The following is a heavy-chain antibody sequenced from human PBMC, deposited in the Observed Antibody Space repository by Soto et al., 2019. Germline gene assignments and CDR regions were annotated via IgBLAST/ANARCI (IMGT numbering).Heavy chain of an antibody. D-gene: IGHD3-16*02. V-gene: IGHV3-7*03. CDR2: IKEDGSEK. Sequence: HPGGSLSLSCADSGFILRNYWMSWVRQAPGMGLQWVASIKEDGSEKYYVDPVKGRFTISRENAKNSLYLQMNSLRAEDTAVYYCARYRSLDPWGQGILVTVSS. J-gene: IGHJ5*02. CDR3: ARYRSLDP. CDR1: GFILRNYW.